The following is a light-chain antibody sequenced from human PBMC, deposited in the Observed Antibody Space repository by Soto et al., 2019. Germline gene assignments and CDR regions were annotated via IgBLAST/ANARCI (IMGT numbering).Light chain of an antibody. CDR1: QSVSSY. V-gene: IGKV3-11*01. J-gene: IGKJ1*01. CDR3: QQRRYWPVT. Sequence: EILVPQPPAIPVFSSGEKGTLSCRASQSVSSYFAWYQQKPGQAPRLLIYDASNRATGVPARFSGSGSGTDFALTISSLEPEDFAVYYCQQRRYWPVTFGQGTKVDIK. CDR2: DAS.